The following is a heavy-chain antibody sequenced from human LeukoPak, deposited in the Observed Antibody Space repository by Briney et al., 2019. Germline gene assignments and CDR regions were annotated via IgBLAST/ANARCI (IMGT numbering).Heavy chain of an antibody. Sequence: GASVKVSCKASGYTFTSYDINWVRQATGQGLEWMGWINPNSGNTGYAQKFQGRVTMTTDTSTSTAYMELRSLRSDDTAVYYCAREHFSIDYWGQGTLVTVSS. CDR1: GYTFTSYD. J-gene: IGHJ4*02. CDR3: AREHFSIDY. D-gene: IGHD2/OR15-2a*01. CDR2: INPNSGNT. V-gene: IGHV1-8*01.